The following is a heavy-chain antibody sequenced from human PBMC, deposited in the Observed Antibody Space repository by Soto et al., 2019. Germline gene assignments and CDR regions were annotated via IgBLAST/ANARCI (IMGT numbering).Heavy chain of an antibody. CDR2: ISSNGGST. CDR3: VKDLCSGGSCYSFWFDP. D-gene: IGHD2-15*01. J-gene: IGHJ5*02. V-gene: IGHV3-64D*06. CDR1: GFTFSSYA. Sequence: GGSLRLSCSASGFTFSSYAMHWVRQAPGKGLEYVSAISSNGGSTYYADSVKGRFTISRDNSKNTLYLQMSSLRAEDTAVYYCVKDLCSGGSCYSFWFDPWGQGTLVTVSS.